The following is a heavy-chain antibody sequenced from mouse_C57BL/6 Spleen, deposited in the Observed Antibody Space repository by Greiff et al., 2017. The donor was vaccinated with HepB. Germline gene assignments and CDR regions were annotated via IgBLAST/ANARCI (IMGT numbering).Heavy chain of an antibody. Sequence: QVQLQQPGAELVKPGASVKLSCKASGYTFTSYWMQWVKQRPGQGLEWIGEIDPSDSYTNYNQKFKGKATLTVDTYSSTAYMQLSSLTSEDSAVYYCARYYDYDGWFAYWGQGTLVTVSA. V-gene: IGHV1-50*01. CDR1: GYTFTSYW. CDR3: ARYYDYDGWFAY. CDR2: IDPSDSYT. J-gene: IGHJ3*01. D-gene: IGHD2-4*01.